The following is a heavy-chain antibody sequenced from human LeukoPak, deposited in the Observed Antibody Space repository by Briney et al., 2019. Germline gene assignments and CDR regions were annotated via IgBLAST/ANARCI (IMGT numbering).Heavy chain of an antibody. CDR2: IKQDGSEK. J-gene: IGHJ4*02. Sequence: PGGSLRLSRAASGFTHRSYWMSWVRQPPAKGREGVANIKQDGSEKYYVDYVKGRFTISRDNAKNSLYVQMSSPRAEETAVYCCAREASDYYDSSGYYSFDYWGQGTLVTVSS. D-gene: IGHD3-22*01. V-gene: IGHV3-7*01. CDR3: AREASDYYDSSGYYSFDY. CDR1: GFTHRSYW.